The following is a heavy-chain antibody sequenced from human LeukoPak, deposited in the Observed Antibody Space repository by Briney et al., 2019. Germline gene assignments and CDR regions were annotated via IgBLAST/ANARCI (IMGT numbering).Heavy chain of an antibody. CDR3: ARDHGYYYDSSGYSDP. Sequence: GGSLRLSCAASGFTFSSYGMHWVRQAPGKGLEWVAVIWYDGSNKYYADSVKGRFTISRDNSKNTLYLQMNSLRAEDTAVYYCARDHGYYYDSSGYSDPWGQGTLVTVSS. J-gene: IGHJ5*02. CDR1: GFTFSSYG. D-gene: IGHD3-22*01. V-gene: IGHV3-33*01. CDR2: IWYDGSNK.